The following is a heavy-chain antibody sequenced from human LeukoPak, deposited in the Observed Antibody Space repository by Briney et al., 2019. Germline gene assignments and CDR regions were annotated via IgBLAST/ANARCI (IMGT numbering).Heavy chain of an antibody. V-gene: IGHV1-18*01. J-gene: IGHJ3*02. D-gene: IGHD3-9*01. CDR2: ISAYNGNT. CDR3: AREGYDILTGSRYFDI. Sequence: ASVKVSCKASGYTFTSYGISWVRQAPAQGREWMGWISAYNGNTNYAQKLQGRVTMTTDTSTSTAYMELRSLRSDDTAVYYCAREGYDILTGSRYFDIWGQGTMVTVSS. CDR1: GYTFTSYG.